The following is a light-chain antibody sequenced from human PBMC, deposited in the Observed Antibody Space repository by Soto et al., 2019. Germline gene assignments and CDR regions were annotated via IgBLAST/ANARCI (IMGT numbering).Light chain of an antibody. J-gene: IGKJ1*01. CDR3: QQYGDWPPWT. Sequence: EIVMTQSPATLSVSPGERATLSCRASQSFSTNLAWYQQKPGQAPRLLIYGASTRATGIPARFSGGGSGTEFTLTITSLQSEDFAVYYCQQYGDWPPWTFGQGTKVDIK. CDR1: QSFSTN. CDR2: GAS. V-gene: IGKV3-15*01.